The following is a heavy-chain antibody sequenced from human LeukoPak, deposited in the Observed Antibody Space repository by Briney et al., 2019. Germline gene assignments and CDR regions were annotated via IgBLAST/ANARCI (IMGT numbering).Heavy chain of an antibody. J-gene: IGHJ4*02. CDR2: ISYDGSSK. CDR1: GFTFSSYA. D-gene: IGHD3-22*01. V-gene: IGHV3-30-3*01. CDR3: ARVSPHYYDSSGLTEV. Sequence: GGSLRLSCAASGFTFSSYAMHWVRQAPGKGLEWVAVISYDGSSKYYADSVKGRFTISRDNSKNTLYLQMNSLRAEDTAVYYCARVSPHYYDSSGLTEVWGQGTLVTVSS.